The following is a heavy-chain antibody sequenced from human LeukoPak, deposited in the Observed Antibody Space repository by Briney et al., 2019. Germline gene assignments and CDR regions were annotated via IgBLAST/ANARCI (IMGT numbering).Heavy chain of an antibody. CDR3: AKDDAWLRFGE. V-gene: IGHV3-48*03. Sequence: GGSLRLSCAASGFTFSSYEMNWVRQAPGKGLEWVSYISSSGSTIYYADSVKGRFTISRDNAKNTLYLEVISLTAEDTAVYYCAKDDAWLRFGEWSQGTLVTVSS. CDR2: ISSSGSTI. J-gene: IGHJ4*02. D-gene: IGHD3-10*01. CDR1: GFTFSSYE.